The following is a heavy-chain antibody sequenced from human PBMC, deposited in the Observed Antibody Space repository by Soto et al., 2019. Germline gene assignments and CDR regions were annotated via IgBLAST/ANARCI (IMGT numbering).Heavy chain of an antibody. Sequence: SETLSLTCTVSGGSISSYYWSWIRQPPGKGLEWIGYIYYSGSTNYNPSLKSRVTISVDTSKNQFSLKLSSVAAADTAVYYCARDHYYYMDVWGKGTTVTVSS. CDR1: GGSISSYY. CDR2: IYYSGST. J-gene: IGHJ6*03. V-gene: IGHV4-59*01. CDR3: ARDHYYYMDV.